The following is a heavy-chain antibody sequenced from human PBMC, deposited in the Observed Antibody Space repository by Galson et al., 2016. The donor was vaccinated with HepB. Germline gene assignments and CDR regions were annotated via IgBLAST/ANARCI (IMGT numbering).Heavy chain of an antibody. CDR2: INPDASTT. CDR3: TRGALEPFDY. J-gene: IGHJ4*03. CDR1: GFTFSTYW. D-gene: IGHD1-1*01. V-gene: IGHV3-74*01. Sequence: SLRLSCAASGFTFSTYWMHWVRQAPGKGLVWVSRINPDASTTTYADSVKGRFAISRDNAKNTLYLQMNSLRGEDTAVYFCTRGALEPFDYWGRGTMVIVSS.